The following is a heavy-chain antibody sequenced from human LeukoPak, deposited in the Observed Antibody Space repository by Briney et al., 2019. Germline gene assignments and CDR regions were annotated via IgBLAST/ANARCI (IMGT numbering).Heavy chain of an antibody. CDR2: IIPIFGTA. J-gene: IGHJ3*02. CDR1: GGTFSSYA. CDR3: ARKGSRHGDAFDI. D-gene: IGHD5-24*01. Sequence: SVKVSCKASGGTFSSYAISWVRQAPGEGLEWMGGIIPIFGTANYAQKFQGRVTITADESTSTAYMELSSLRSEDTAVYYCARKGSRHGDAFDIWGQGTMVTVSS. V-gene: IGHV1-69*13.